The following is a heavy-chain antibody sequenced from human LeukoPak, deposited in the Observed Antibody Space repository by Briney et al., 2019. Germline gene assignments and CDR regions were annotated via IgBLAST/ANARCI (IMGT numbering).Heavy chain of an antibody. Sequence: GESLRISCKGFGYTFRSYWIGGVRQLPGKGLEWMGIIYPGDSDTRYSPSFQGQVTVSADTSISTAYLQWSSLTASDTAMYYCARQPYTGSNVAPFEYWGQGTLVTVSS. D-gene: IGHD1-26*01. CDR2: IYPGDSDT. CDR3: ARQPYTGSNVAPFEY. CDR1: GYTFRSYW. J-gene: IGHJ4*02. V-gene: IGHV5-51*01.